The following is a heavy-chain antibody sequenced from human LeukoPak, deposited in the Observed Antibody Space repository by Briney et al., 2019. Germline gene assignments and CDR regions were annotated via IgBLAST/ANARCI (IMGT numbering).Heavy chain of an antibody. V-gene: IGHV3-21*01. CDR1: GFTVGTNY. CDR2: ISSSSTHI. Sequence: PGGSLRLSCAASGFTVGTNYMSWVRQAPGKGLEWVSYISSSSTHIYYADSVKGRFTISRDNARNSLYLQMNSLRAEDTAIYYCARSEHSSSSFDYWGQGTLVTVSS. D-gene: IGHD6-6*01. CDR3: ARSEHSSSSFDY. J-gene: IGHJ4*02.